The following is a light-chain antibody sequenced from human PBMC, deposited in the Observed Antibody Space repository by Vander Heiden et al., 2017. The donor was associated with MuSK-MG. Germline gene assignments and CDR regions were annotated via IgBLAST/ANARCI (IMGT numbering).Light chain of an antibody. CDR1: QSISSY. CDR3: QQSYSTPWT. CDR2: AAS. V-gene: IGKV1-39*01. Sequence: DNQMTQFPSSLSASVGDRVTITCRASQSISSYLKWYQQKPGKVPKLLIYAASSLQSGVPSRFSGSGSGTDFTLTISSLQPEDVATYYCQQSYSTPWTFGHGTKVDIK. J-gene: IGKJ1*01.